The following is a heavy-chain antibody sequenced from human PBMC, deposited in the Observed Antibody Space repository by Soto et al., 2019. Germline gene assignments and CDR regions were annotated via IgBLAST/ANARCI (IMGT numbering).Heavy chain of an antibody. CDR1: GGSISSYY. Sequence: SETPSLTCTVSGGSISSYYWSWIRQPPGXGLEXFXYXYXXXSXXXXPSLKSRVTISVDTSKNQFSLKLSSVTAADTAVYYCARLSDWFDPWGQGTLVTVSS. J-gene: IGHJ5*02. CDR2: XYXXXSX. V-gene: IGHV4-59*01. CDR3: ARLSDWFDP.